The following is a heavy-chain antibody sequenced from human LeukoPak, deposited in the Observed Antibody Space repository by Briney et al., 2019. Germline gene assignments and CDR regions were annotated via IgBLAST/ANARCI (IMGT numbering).Heavy chain of an antibody. CDR2: ISGGGGST. CDR3: AKGTGYYVYFFDY. Sequence: GGSLRLSCAACGFTFSTYDMSWVRQAPGKGLEWVSAISGGGGSTYYADSVQGRFTISRDNSKNTLYLQMNSLRAEDTAVYYCAKGTGYYVYFFDYWGQGTLVTVSS. CDR1: GFTFSTYD. J-gene: IGHJ4*02. D-gene: IGHD3-9*01. V-gene: IGHV3-23*01.